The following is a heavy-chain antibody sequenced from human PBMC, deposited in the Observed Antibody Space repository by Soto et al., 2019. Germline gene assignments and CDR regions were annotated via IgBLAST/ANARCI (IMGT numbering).Heavy chain of an antibody. Sequence: QITLKESGPALVKPTQTLTLTCTFSGFSLTTSEVGVGWIRQPPGKPLERLALILGDDHKRYSAFLRSRLTITHDTIKTQVVLTVTNMDPVDTATYYCAYRLRASRLRNWFDPWGQGILVTVSS. CDR3: AYRLRASRLRNWFDP. J-gene: IGHJ5*02. CDR2: ILGDDHK. V-gene: IGHV2-5*02. CDR1: GFSLTTSEVG.